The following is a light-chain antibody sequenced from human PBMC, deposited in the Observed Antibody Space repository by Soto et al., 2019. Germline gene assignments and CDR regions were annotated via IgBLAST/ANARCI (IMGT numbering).Light chain of an antibody. J-gene: IGKJ4*01. CDR3: QQYNSYSPLT. V-gene: IGKV1-5*03. Sequence: DIQMTQSPSTLSASVGDRVTITCRAGQSISSLLSWYQQKPGKAPKLLIYKASGLESGVPSRFSGSGSGTDFTLTISSLQPDDFATYYCQQYNSYSPLTFGGGIKVDI. CDR1: QSISSL. CDR2: KAS.